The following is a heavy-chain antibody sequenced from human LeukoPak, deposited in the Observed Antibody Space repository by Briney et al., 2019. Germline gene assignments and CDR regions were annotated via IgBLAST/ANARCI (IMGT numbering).Heavy chain of an antibody. Sequence: ASVKVSCKASGYTFTSYAMNWVRQAPGQGLEWMGWINLNSGGTKYLQKFQGWVTMTRDTSISTVYMELSRLRSDDTAVYYCASESYDILTGYSRGMDVWGQGTAVTVSS. CDR2: INLNSGGT. CDR1: GYTFTSYA. D-gene: IGHD3-9*01. J-gene: IGHJ6*02. V-gene: IGHV1-2*04. CDR3: ASESYDILTGYSRGMDV.